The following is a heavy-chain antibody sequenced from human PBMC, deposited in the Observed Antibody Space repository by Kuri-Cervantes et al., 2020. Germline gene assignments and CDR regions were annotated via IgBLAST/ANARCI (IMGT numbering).Heavy chain of an antibody. D-gene: IGHD1-26*01. Sequence: GESLKISCAASGFTVSSNYMSWVRQAPGKGLEWVSVIYSGGSTYHADSVKGRFTISRDNSKNTLYLQMNSLRAEDTAVYYCAKDSFLFNSGSYYGTGGMDVWGQGTTVTVSS. CDR3: AKDSFLFNSGSYYGTGGMDV. J-gene: IGHJ6*02. CDR1: GFTVSSNY. V-gene: IGHV3-53*01. CDR2: IYSGGST.